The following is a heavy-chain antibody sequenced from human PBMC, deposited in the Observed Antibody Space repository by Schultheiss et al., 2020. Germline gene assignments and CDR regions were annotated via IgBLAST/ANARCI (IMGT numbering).Heavy chain of an antibody. D-gene: IGHD3-16*01. CDR3: TTHLSGGNYFDY. Sequence: GGSLRLSCAASGFTFSSYWMSWVRQAPGKGLEWVSAISGSGGSTYYADSVKGRFTISRDNSKNTLYLQMNSLKTEDTAVYYCTTHLSGGNYFDYWGQGTLVTVSS. CDR1: GFTFSSYW. CDR2: ISGSGGST. J-gene: IGHJ4*02. V-gene: IGHV3-23*01.